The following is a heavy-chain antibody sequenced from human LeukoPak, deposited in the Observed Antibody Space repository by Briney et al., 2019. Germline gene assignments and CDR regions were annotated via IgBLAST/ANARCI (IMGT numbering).Heavy chain of an antibody. Sequence: AASGFTFSXXXXXXVXQAPGXXXXXVANIKQSGSDKYYVASVTAPFTISRDNAKNSLYLQMNSLRAEDTAVYYCAREFGSSWSYFDYWGQGTLVTVSS. J-gene: IGHJ4*02. CDR3: AREFGSSWSYFDY. CDR2: IKQSGSDK. V-gene: IGHV3-7*01. D-gene: IGHD6-13*01. CDR1: GFTFSXXX.